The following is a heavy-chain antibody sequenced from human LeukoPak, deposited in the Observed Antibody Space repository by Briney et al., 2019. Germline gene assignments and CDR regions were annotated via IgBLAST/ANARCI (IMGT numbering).Heavy chain of an antibody. CDR3: AKDWEGLYGDYLVDY. D-gene: IGHD4-17*01. J-gene: IGHJ4*02. CDR1: GFTFSSYA. CDR2: ISYDGSNK. V-gene: IGHV3-30-3*01. Sequence: GGSLRLSCAASGFTFSSYAMHWVRQAPGKGLEWVAVISYDGSNKYYADSVKGRFTISRDNSRNTLYLQMNSLRAEDTAVYYCAKDWEGLYGDYLVDYWGQGTLVTVSS.